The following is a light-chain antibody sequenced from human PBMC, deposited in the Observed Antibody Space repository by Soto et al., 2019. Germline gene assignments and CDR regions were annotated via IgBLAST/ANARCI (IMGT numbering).Light chain of an antibody. Sequence: QSVLTQSPSASASLGASVKLTCTLSSGHSSYAIAWHQQQPEKGPRYLMKLNSDGSHSKGDGIPDRFLGSSSGAERYLTISRLQSEDEADYYCQTWGTGLLVFGGGTKLTVL. CDR3: QTWGTGLLV. CDR2: LNSDGSH. J-gene: IGLJ3*02. CDR1: SGHSSYA. V-gene: IGLV4-69*01.